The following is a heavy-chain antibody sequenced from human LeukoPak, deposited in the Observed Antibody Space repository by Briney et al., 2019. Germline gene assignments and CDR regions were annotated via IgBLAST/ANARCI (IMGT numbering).Heavy chain of an antibody. J-gene: IGHJ4*02. CDR2: IYYSGST. CDR1: GGSISSYY. Sequence: SQTLSLTCTVSGGSISSYYWSWIRQPPGKGLEWIGYIYYSGSTNYNPSLKSRVTISVDTSKNQFSLKLSSVTAADTAVYYCARVRTIFGVVTQLIDYWGQGTLVTVSS. CDR3: ARVRTIFGVVTQLIDY. V-gene: IGHV4-59*01. D-gene: IGHD3-3*01.